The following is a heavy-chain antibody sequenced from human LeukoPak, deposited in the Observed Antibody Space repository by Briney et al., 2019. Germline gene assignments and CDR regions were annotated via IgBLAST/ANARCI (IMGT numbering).Heavy chain of an antibody. V-gene: IGHV4-4*02. CDR3: ARGGKLAAAGITSDFDY. Sequence: SETLSLTCGVSGGSISSSNWWSWVRQPPGKGLEWIGEIYHSGSTNYNPSLKSRVTISVDTSKNQFSLKLSSVTAADTAVYYCARGGKLAAAGITSDFDYWGQGTLVTVSS. D-gene: IGHD6-13*01. CDR2: IYHSGST. CDR1: GGSISSSNW. J-gene: IGHJ4*02.